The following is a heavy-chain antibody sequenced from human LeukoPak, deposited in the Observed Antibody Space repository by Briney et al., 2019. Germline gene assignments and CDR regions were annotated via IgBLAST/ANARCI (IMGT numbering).Heavy chain of an antibody. CDR2: INSSSSAI. CDR1: GFTFSSYS. CDR3: ARVLRYLDWLSPPDY. Sequence: GGSLRLSCAASGFTFSSYSMNWVRQAPGKGLEWVSYINSSSSAINYAESVKGRFTISRDNAKNSLYLQMNSLRAEDTAVYYCARVLRYLDWLSPPDYWGQGTLVTVSS. V-gene: IGHV3-48*01. D-gene: IGHD3-9*01. J-gene: IGHJ4*02.